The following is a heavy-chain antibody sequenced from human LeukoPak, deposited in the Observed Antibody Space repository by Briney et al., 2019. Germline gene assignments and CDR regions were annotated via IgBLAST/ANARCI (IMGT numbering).Heavy chain of an antibody. J-gene: IGHJ2*01. CDR3: ASARGYGSGSYAIKPAPGWYFDL. CDR2: IYSGGST. D-gene: IGHD3-10*01. Sequence: GGSLRLSCAASGFTVSSNYMSWVRQAPGKGLEWVSVIYSGGSTYYADSVKGRFTISRDNSKNTLYLQMNSLRAEDTAVYYCASARGYGSGSYAIKPAPGWYFDLWGRGTLVTVSS. CDR1: GFTVSSNY. V-gene: IGHV3-66*01.